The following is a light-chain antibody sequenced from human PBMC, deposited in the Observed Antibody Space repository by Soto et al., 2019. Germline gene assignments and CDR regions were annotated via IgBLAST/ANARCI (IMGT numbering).Light chain of an antibody. V-gene: IGLV1-51*01. CDR3: GTWDNSLSAGV. CDR1: SSDVGNYIF. CDR2: DNN. J-gene: IGLJ2*01. Sequence: QSALTQPASVSGSPGQSITISCTGTSSDVGNYIFVSWYRQHPGKAPKLLIYDNNKRPSGIPDRFSGSKSGTSATLGITGLQTGDEAEYYCGTWDNSLSAGVFGGGTQLTVL.